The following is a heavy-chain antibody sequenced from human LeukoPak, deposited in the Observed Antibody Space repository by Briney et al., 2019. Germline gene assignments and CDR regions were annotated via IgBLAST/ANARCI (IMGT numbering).Heavy chain of an antibody. CDR2: INTNTGNP. V-gene: IGHV7-4-1*02. J-gene: IGHJ6*03. CDR3: ARDQGVAAAGASEAHRVYYMDV. Sequence: ASVKVSCKASGYTFTSYAMNWVRQAPGQGLEWMGWINTNTGNPTYAQGFTGRFVFSLDTSVSTAYLQISSLKAEDTAVYYCARDQGVAAAGASEAHRVYYMDVWGKGTTVTVSS. D-gene: IGHD6-13*01. CDR1: GYTFTSYA.